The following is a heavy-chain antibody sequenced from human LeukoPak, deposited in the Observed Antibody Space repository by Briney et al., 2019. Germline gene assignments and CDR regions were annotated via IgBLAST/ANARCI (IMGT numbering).Heavy chain of an antibody. CDR3: AREELSGSSTSCCSGLGY. CDR2: INPNSGGT. CDR1: GYTFSDYY. Sequence: ASVKVSCKASGYTFSDYYMHSVRQAPGQGLEWMGWINPNSGGTNYAQKFQGRVTMTRDTSISTASMELSRLRADGTAVYYCAREELSGSSTSCCSGLGYWGQGALVTVSS. J-gene: IGHJ4*02. D-gene: IGHD2-2*01. V-gene: IGHV1-2*02.